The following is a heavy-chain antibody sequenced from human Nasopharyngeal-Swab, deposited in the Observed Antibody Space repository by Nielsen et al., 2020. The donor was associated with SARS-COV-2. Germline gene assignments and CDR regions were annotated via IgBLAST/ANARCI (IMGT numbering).Heavy chain of an antibody. J-gene: IGHJ3*02. V-gene: IGHV3-13*01. CDR1: GFTFSSYD. CDR3: ARGFYDSSGYVEDAFDI. CDR2: IGTAGDT. Sequence: GGSLRLSCAASGFTFSSYDMHWVRQAPGKGLEWVSAIGTAGDTYYPGSVKGRFTISRENAKNSLYLQMNSLRAEDTAVYYCARGFYDSSGYVEDAFDIWGQGTMVTVSS. D-gene: IGHD3-22*01.